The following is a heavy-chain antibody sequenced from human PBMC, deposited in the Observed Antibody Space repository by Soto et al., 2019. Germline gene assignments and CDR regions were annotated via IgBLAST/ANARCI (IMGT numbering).Heavy chain of an antibody. CDR1: GGSISSGGYY. CDR2: IYDSGNT. Sequence: SETLSLTCTVSGGSISSGGYYWSWIRQHPGKGLEWIGYIYDSGNTYFNPSLKSRVIISVDTSKNQFSLKLSSVTAADTAVYYCARDGRYCSGGSCYEYWGQGNLVTVSS. V-gene: IGHV4-31*03. J-gene: IGHJ4*02. CDR3: ARDGRYCSGGSCYEY. D-gene: IGHD2-15*01.